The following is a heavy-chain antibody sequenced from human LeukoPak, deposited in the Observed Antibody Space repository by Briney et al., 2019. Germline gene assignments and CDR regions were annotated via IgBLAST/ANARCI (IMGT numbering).Heavy chain of an antibody. CDR1: GYSFTSYW. CDR3: ARLTYYYGSGSYWPGYFDY. J-gene: IGHJ4*02. D-gene: IGHD3-10*01. CDR2: IYPGDSDT. V-gene: IGHV5-51*01. Sequence: GESLKISCKGSGYSFTSYWIGWVRQMPGKGLEWMGIIYPGDSDTRCSPSFQGQVTISVDKSISTAYLQWSSLKASDTAMYYCARLTYYYGSGSYWPGYFDYWGQGTLVTVSS.